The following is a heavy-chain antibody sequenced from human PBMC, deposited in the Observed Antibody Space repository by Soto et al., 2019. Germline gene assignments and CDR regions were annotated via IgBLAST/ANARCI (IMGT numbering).Heavy chain of an antibody. CDR3: ARSSGWIHVGVYNYVLDV. CDR2: ISASGDYT. D-gene: IGHD5-18*01. V-gene: IGHV3-11*06. Sequence: HVQLVESGGGWVKPGESLRLSCIGSGFFLSNNWMTWIRQAPGKGLEWVSYISASGDYTIYADSLKGLFTISRDNDRNSLGIQINSLIAEDTAVYYCARSSGWIHVGVYNYVLDVWGQGTTVIVSS. J-gene: IGHJ6*02. CDR1: GFFLSNNW.